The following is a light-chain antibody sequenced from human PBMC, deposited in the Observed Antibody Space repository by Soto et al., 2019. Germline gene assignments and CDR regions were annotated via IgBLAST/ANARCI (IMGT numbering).Light chain of an antibody. J-gene: IGKJ1*01. CDR2: GAS. CDR1: QSVIRN. CDR3: QQYGDSPWT. V-gene: IGKV3-20*01. Sequence: EIVMTQSPATLSVSPGETATLSCRASQSVIRNLAWYQQKPGQAPRLLIYGASSRDSGIPDRFSGSGSGTDFTLTISRLEPEDFAVYFCQQYGDSPWTFGQGTKVDIK.